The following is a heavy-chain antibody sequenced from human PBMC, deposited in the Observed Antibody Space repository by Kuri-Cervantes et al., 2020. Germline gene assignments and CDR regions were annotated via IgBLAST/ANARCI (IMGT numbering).Heavy chain of an antibody. CDR1: GEGIMGDDYF. V-gene: IGHV4-30-4*08. CDR2: IDHSGST. Sequence: SETLSLTCTVSGEGIMGDDYFWSWIRQPRGGGLEWIGYIDHSGSTKANPSLKDRITISVDSSKNNFSLKVASVTAADTALYYCARVIAATGALNDAFDVWGQGTMVTVSS. CDR3: ARVIAATGALNDAFDV. J-gene: IGHJ3*01. D-gene: IGHD6-13*01.